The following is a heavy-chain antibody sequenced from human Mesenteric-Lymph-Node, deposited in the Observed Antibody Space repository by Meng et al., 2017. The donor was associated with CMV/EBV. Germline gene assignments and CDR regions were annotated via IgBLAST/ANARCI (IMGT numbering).Heavy chain of an antibody. D-gene: IGHD3-22*01. V-gene: IGHV4-30-4*01. CDR2: IYYSGGT. Sequence: TVSGGSINTFYWNWIRQPPGKGLEWIGYIYYSGGTYYNPSLRSRVTISLDTSKSRFSLNLSSVTAADTAVYYCAGSNAAMIVVSWGQGALVTVSS. CDR1: GGSINTFY. CDR3: AGSNAAMIVVS. J-gene: IGHJ4*02.